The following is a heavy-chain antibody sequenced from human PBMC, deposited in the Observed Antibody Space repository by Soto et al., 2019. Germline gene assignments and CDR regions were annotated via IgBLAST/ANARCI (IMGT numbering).Heavy chain of an antibody. CDR3: ARSVLGIAAAGADYYYYGMDV. J-gene: IGHJ6*02. D-gene: IGHD6-13*01. CDR2: IIPIFGTA. V-gene: IGHV1-69*06. CDR1: GGTFSSYA. Sequence: SVKVSCKASGGTFSSYAISWVRQAPGQGLEWTGGIIPIFGTANYAQKFQGRVTITADKSTSTAYMELSSLRSEDTAVYYCARSVLGIAAAGADYYYYGMDVWGQGTTVTVSS.